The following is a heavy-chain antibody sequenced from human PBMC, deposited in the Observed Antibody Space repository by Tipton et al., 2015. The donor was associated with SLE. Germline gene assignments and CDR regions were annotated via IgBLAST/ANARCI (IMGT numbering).Heavy chain of an antibody. J-gene: IGHJ4*02. V-gene: IGHV4-59*02. Sequence: LRLSCAASGFTVSSNYMSWVRQAPGKGLEWIGHIYTSGSTNYNPSLKSRVTISVDTSKNQFSLKLSSVTAADTAVYYCARDIRYWGQGTLVTVSS. CDR2: IYTSGST. CDR1: GFTVSSNY. CDR3: ARDIRY.